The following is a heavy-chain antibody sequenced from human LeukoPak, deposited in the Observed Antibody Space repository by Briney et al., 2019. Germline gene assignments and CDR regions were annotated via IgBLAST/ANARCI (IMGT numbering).Heavy chain of an antibody. Sequence: PSETLSLTCTVSGGSISSYYWSWIRQPPGKGLEWIGGINHSGSTNYNPSLKSRVTISVDTSKNQFSLKLSSVTAADTAVYYCARGPLARYYDFWSGYHKPYYFDYWGQGTLVTVSS. D-gene: IGHD3-3*01. J-gene: IGHJ4*02. CDR1: GGSISSYY. CDR3: ARGPLARYYDFWSGYHKPYYFDY. CDR2: INHSGST. V-gene: IGHV4-34*01.